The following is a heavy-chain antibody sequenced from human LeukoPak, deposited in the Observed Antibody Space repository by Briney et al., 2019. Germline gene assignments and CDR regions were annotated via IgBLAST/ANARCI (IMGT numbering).Heavy chain of an antibody. CDR1: GGSISSNSYY. CDR2: IYYSGST. Sequence: SETLSLTCAVSGGSISSNSYYWGWIRQPPGKGLEWIGSIYYSGSTYYNPSLKSRVTISVDTSKNQFSLKLSSVTAADTAVYYCARYVSSWRHNWFDPWGQGTLVTVSS. J-gene: IGHJ5*02. V-gene: IGHV4-39*01. D-gene: IGHD6-13*01. CDR3: ARYVSSWRHNWFDP.